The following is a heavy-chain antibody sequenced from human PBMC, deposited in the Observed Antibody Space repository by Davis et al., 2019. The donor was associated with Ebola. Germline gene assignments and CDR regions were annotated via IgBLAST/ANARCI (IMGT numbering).Heavy chain of an antibody. V-gene: IGHV1-18*01. J-gene: IGHJ4*02. Sequence: AASVKVSCKTSGYTFTNYGISWVRQAPGQALEWVGWISGDSDSTNYAQKFQGRVTLTTDTPKSTANMELKSLTSDDTAVYYCARGPPGIAISLGSYWGQGTPVTVSS. D-gene: IGHD6-13*01. CDR3: ARGPPGIAISLGSY. CDR1: GYTFTNYG. CDR2: ISGDSDST.